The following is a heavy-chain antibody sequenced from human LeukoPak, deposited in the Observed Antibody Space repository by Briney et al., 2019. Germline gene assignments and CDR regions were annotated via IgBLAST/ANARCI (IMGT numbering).Heavy chain of an antibody. V-gene: IGHV4-34*01. CDR1: GGSFSGYY. D-gene: IGHD5-12*01. CDR3: ASGGYSGYDSPAFDY. J-gene: IGHJ4*02. CDR2: INHSGST. Sequence: TSSETLSLTCAVYGGSFSGYYWSWIRQPPGKGLEWIGEINHSGSTNYNPSLKSRVTISVDTSKNQFSLKLSSVTAADTAVYYCASGGYSGYDSPAFDYWGQGTLVTVSS.